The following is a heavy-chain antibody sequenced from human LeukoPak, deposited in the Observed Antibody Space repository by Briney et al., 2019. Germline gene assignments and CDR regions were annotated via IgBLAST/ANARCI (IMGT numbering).Heavy chain of an antibody. V-gene: IGHV4-59*01. J-gene: IGHJ6*02. Sequence: SETLSLTCTVSGGSISNYYWSWIRQPPGKALEWIGYIYYTGTTKYNPSLKSRATISLDTSKNQFSLKLTSVAAADTALFFCARGYDIDVWGQGTTVTVSS. CDR2: IYYTGTT. CDR3: ARGYDIDV. CDR1: GGSISNYY.